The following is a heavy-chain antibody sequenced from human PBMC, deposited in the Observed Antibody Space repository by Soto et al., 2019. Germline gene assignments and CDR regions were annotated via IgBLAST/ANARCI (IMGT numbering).Heavy chain of an antibody. CDR2: ISFDGNNI. CDR3: ARVACSSIWCVTQFDK. CDR1: GFNFSFYA. Sequence: PXVCLRLSCTTCGFNFSFYAMHWVRQTPGKGLEWVAVISFDGNNIYYADPVRGRFTISRDSSRSMLYLQMNNLKPEDSAIYYCARVACSSIWCVTQFDKCGQGTLVTVSS. J-gene: IGHJ4*02. D-gene: IGHD2-2*01. V-gene: IGHV3-30-3*01.